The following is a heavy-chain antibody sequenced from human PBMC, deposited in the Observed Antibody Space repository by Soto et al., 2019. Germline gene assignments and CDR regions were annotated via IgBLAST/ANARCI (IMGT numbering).Heavy chain of an antibody. Sequence: PGGSLRLSCAASGFTFSSYAMSWVRQAPGKGLEWVSAISGSGGSTYYADSVKGRFTISRDNSKNTLYLQMNSLRAEDTAVYYCAKGGLVRFLGMRFDPWGQGTMVTVSS. D-gene: IGHD3-10*01. CDR3: AKGGLVRFLGMRFDP. CDR1: GFTFSSYA. V-gene: IGHV3-23*01. CDR2: ISGSGGST. J-gene: IGHJ5*02.